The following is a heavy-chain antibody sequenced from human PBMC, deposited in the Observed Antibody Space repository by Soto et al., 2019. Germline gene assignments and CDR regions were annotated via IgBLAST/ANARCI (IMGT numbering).Heavy chain of an antibody. CDR3: AHRRTHGDYDWYFDL. CDR2: IYWDDDK. J-gene: IGHJ2*01. CDR1: GFSLSTSGVG. V-gene: IGHV2-5*02. D-gene: IGHD4-17*01. Sequence: QITLKESGPTLVKPTQTLTLTCTFSGFSLSTSGVGVGWIRQPPGKALEWLALIYWDDDKRYRPSLKSRLTITKDTAKNQVVLTMTNMDPVDTATYYCAHRRTHGDYDWYFDLWGRGTLVTVSS.